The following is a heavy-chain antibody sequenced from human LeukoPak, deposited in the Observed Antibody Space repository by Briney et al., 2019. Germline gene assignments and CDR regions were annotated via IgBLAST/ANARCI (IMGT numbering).Heavy chain of an antibody. V-gene: IGHV3-74*01. D-gene: IGHD1-26*01. CDR1: GFTFSSYW. Sequence: GGSLRLSCAASGFTFSSYWMHWVRQAPGKGLVWVSRINSDGSGRSYADAVKGGFTISRDKAKNTMYLQMTTLRAEDTAVSHCARDRDSRSYPHGGGFDPWGQGTLVTASS. J-gene: IGHJ5*02. CDR3: ARDRDSRSYPHGGGFDP. CDR2: INSDGSGR.